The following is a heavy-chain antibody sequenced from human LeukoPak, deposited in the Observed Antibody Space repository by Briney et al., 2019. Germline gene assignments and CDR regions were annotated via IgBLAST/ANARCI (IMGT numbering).Heavy chain of an antibody. Sequence: GGSLRLSCAASGFTFSSYSMNWVRQAPGKGLEWVSSISSSSSSYIYYADSVKGRFTISRDNAKNSLYLQMNSLRAEDTAVYYCARAHLYCSGGSCYSDYWGQGTLVTVSS. CDR1: GFTFSSYS. J-gene: IGHJ4*02. V-gene: IGHV3-21*01. CDR2: ISSSSSSYI. CDR3: ARAHLYCSGGSCYSDY. D-gene: IGHD2-15*01.